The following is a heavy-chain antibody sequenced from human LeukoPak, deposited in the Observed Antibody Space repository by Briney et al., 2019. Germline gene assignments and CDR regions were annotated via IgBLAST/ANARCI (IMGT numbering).Heavy chain of an antibody. CDR1: GFTFSSYG. V-gene: IGHV3-30*18. J-gene: IGHJ6*02. D-gene: IGHD3-22*01. CDR3: AKDPYYYDSSGYFYGMDV. CDR2: ISYDGSNK. Sequence: GGSLRLSCAASGFTFSSYGMHWVRQAPGKGLEWVAVISYDGSNKYYADSVKGRFTISRDNSKNTLYLQMNSLRAEDTAVYYCAKDPYYYDSSGYFYGMDVWGQGTTVTVSS.